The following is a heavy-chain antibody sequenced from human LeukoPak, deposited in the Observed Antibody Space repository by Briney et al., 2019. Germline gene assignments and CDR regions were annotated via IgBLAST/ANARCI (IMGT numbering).Heavy chain of an antibody. CDR1: GFTFDDYG. J-gene: IGHJ4*02. Sequence: PGGSLRLSCAASGFTFDDYGMSWVRQAPGKGLEWVSGINWNGGSTGYADSVKGRFTISRDNAKNSLYLQMNSLRAKDTALYYCARDLEGYCSGGSCYTDYWGQGTLVTVSS. V-gene: IGHV3-20*04. D-gene: IGHD2-15*01. CDR2: INWNGGST. CDR3: ARDLEGYCSGGSCYTDY.